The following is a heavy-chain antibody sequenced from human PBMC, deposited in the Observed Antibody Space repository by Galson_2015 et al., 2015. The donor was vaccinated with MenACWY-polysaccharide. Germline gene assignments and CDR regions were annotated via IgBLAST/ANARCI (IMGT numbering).Heavy chain of an antibody. Sequence: SVKVSCKASGYTFNTYAMNWVRQAPGQGLEWVGGINTNTGNPTYAQGFTGRFVFSLDASVSTAYLQISSLKAEDTAVNYCARDPKQKPTTVPTGRFDYWGQGTLVTVSS. D-gene: IGHD4-17*01. CDR3: ARDPKQKPTTVPTGRFDY. V-gene: IGHV7-4-1*02. CDR1: GYTFNTYA. J-gene: IGHJ4*02. CDR2: INTNTGNP.